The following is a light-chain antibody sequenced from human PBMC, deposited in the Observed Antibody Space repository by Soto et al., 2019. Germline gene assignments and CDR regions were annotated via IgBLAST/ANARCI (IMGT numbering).Light chain of an antibody. V-gene: IGLV2-8*01. Sequence: QSVLTQPPSASGSPGQSVTISFTGTSNDVADYNYVSWYQQHPSKAPKLMIYDVSKRPSGLPGRFSGSKSGNTASLTVSGLQAEDEADYYCSSYAGSSTLYVFGTGTKVTVL. CDR1: SNDVADYNY. J-gene: IGLJ1*01. CDR3: SSYAGSSTLYV. CDR2: DVS.